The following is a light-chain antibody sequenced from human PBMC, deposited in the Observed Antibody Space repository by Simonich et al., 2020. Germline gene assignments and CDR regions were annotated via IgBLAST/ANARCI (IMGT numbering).Light chain of an antibody. CDR1: QSLLHSNGYNY. Sequence: DIVMTQSPLSLPVTPGEPASISCRSSQSLLHSNGYNYLDWYLQKPGQSPQLQIYLGSNRASGVPDRFSGSGSGTDFTLKISRVEAEDVGVYYCMQSIQLPITFGQGTRLEIK. V-gene: IGKV2-28*01. J-gene: IGKJ5*01. CDR2: LGS. CDR3: MQSIQLPIT.